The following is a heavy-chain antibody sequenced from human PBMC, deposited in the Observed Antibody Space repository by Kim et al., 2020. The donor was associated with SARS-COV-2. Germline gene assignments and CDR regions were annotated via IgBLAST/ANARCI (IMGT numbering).Heavy chain of an antibody. CDR1: GFTFSHYA. CDR2: IWHDRSHE. Sequence: GGSLRLSCAASGFTFSHYAMHWVRQAPGKGLEWVALIWHDRSHEYYADSVRGRFIISRDNSRSTLFLQMNSLRVEDTAIYFCARDSGFYKWDYWGQGNLSPSLQ. V-gene: IGHV3-33*01. D-gene: IGHD3-22*01. CDR3: ARDSGFYKWDY. J-gene: IGHJ4*02.